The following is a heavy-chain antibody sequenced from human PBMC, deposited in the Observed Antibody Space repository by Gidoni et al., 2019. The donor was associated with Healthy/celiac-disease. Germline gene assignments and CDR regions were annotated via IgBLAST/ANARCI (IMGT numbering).Heavy chain of an antibody. CDR3: ARRSVPGWFDP. J-gene: IGHJ5*02. Sequence: EVQLVQSGAEVKKPGESLKISCKGSGYSFTSFWIAWVRQMPGKGLEWLGIIYPSDADTRYSPSFQGQVTIPADKSISTAYLQCSSLKASDTAMYYCARRSVPGWFDPWGQGTLVTVSS. CDR2: IYPSDADT. CDR1: GYSFTSFW. V-gene: IGHV5-51*01. D-gene: IGHD3-10*01.